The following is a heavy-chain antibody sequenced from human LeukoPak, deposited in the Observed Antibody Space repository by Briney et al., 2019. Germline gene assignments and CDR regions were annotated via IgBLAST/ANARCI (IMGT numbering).Heavy chain of an antibody. CDR2: ISSSSKSSTI. D-gene: IGHD1-1*01. V-gene: IGHV3-48*01. J-gene: IGHJ4*02. CDR3: ARVDYTNWYSFDY. CDR1: GFTFSSYS. Sequence: GGSLRLSCADSGFTFSSYSMNWVRQAPGKGLEWVSYISSSSKSSTIYYADSVKGRFTISRDNAKNSLYLQMNSLRAEDTAVYYCARVDYTNWYSFDYWGQGTLVTVSS.